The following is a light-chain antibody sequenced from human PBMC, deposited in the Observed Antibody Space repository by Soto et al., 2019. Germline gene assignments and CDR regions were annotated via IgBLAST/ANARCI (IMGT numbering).Light chain of an antibody. CDR3: QQYGSSPWT. Sequence: EIVLTQSPATLSLSPGERATLSCRASQSVTSRFFAWYQHKPGQAPRLLMYGASSRATGIPDRFSGSGSGTDFTLTISRLEPEDFAVYYCQQYGSSPWTFGQGTKVDIK. CDR1: QSVTSRF. V-gene: IGKV3-20*01. CDR2: GAS. J-gene: IGKJ1*01.